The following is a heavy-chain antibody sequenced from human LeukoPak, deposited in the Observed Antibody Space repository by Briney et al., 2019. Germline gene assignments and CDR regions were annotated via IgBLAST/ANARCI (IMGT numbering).Heavy chain of an antibody. D-gene: IGHD3-3*01. CDR1: GGTFSSYA. CDR2: IIPILGIA. Sequence: SSVKVSCKASGGTFSSYAISWVRQAPGQGLEWMGRIIPILGIANYAQKFQGRVTITADKSTSTAYMELSSLRSEDTAVYYCARDNHAGGVVIIWGQGTLVTVSS. V-gene: IGHV1-69*04. J-gene: IGHJ4*02. CDR3: ARDNHAGGVVII.